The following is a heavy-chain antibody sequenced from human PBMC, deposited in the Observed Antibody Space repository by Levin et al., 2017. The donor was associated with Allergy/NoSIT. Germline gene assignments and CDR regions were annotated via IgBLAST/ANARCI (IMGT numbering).Heavy chain of an antibody. CDR3: AREADDYGDSGWFDP. J-gene: IGHJ5*02. Sequence: SCAASGFTFSSYSMNWVRQAPGKGLEWVSSISSSSSYIYYADSVKGRFTISRDNAKNSLYLQMNSLRAEDTAVYYCAREADDYGDSGWFDPWGQGTLVTVSS. CDR1: GFTFSSYS. D-gene: IGHD4-17*01. CDR2: ISSSSSYI. V-gene: IGHV3-21*01.